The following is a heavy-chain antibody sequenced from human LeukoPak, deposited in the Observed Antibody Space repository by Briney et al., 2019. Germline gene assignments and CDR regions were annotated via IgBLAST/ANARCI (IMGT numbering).Heavy chain of an antibody. CDR2: IYNSGST. CDR3: ARRVSSIAAAGTRRAYFDY. CDR1: GDSTSSYY. V-gene: IGHV4-59*08. D-gene: IGHD6-13*01. Sequence: SETLSLTCTVSGDSTSSYYWSWIRQSPGKGLEWIGYIYNSGSTNYNPSLKSRVTISVDTSKNQFSLKLSSVTAADTAVYYCARRVSSIAAAGTRRAYFDYWGQGTLVTVSS. J-gene: IGHJ4*02.